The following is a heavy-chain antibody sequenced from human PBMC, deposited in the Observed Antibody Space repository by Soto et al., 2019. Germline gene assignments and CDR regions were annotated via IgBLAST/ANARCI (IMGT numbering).Heavy chain of an antibody. Sequence: EVHLVESGGGLVQPGGSLRLSCAPSGFTFSTYWMHWVRQAPGKGLVWVSRINADGTTTTYADSVKGRFTISRDNAKNTLYLQMNSLRAEDTAVYFCATVATHSYNWVDPWGQGTLVTISS. CDR3: ATVATHSYNWVDP. CDR1: GFTFSTYW. V-gene: IGHV3-74*01. CDR2: INADGTTT. J-gene: IGHJ5*02. D-gene: IGHD3-3*02.